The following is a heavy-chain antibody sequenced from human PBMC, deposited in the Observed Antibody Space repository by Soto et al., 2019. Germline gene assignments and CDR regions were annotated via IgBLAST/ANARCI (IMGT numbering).Heavy chain of an antibody. D-gene: IGHD3-10*01. J-gene: IGHJ6*02. CDR1: GYTFTSYY. CDR3: ASRGVTMVRGVIKYYYYGMDV. Sequence: SVKVSCKASGYTFTSYYMHWVRQAPGQGLEWMGGIIPIFGTANYAQKFQGRVTITADESTSTAYMELSSLRSEDTAVYYCASRGVTMVRGVIKYYYYGMDVWGQGTTVTVSS. V-gene: IGHV1-69*13. CDR2: IIPIFGTA.